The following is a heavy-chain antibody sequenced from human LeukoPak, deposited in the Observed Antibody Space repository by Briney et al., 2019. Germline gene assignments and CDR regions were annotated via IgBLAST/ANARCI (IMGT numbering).Heavy chain of an antibody. CDR1: LFTPTSYL. CDR3: ARLVRPYFDY. CDR2: IKQDGSEK. Sequence: SPSLSSAPSLFTPTSYLMSCVPQSPGKGLEWVANIKQDGSEKYYVDSVKGRFTISTDNAKNSLYLQMNSLRAEDTAVYYCARLVRPYFDYWGQGTLVTVSS. V-gene: IGHV3-7*05. J-gene: IGHJ4*02.